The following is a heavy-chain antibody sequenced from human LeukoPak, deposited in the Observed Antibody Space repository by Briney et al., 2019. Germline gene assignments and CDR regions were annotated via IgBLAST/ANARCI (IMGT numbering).Heavy chain of an antibody. D-gene: IGHD3-9*01. CDR2: ISSSSSYI. V-gene: IGHV3-21*01. J-gene: IGHJ6*02. CDR3: ARGYDILTGLAYYYYYYGMDV. Sequence: PGGSLRLSCAASGFTFSSYSMNWVRQAPGKGLEWVSSISSSSSYIYYADSVKGRFTISRDNAKNSLYLQMDSLRAEDTAVYYCARGYDILTGLAYYYYYYGMDVWGQGTTVTVSS. CDR1: GFTFSSYS.